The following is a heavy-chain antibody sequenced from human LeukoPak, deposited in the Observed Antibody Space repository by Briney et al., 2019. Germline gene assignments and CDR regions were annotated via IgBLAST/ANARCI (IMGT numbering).Heavy chain of an antibody. V-gene: IGHV3-23*01. J-gene: IGHJ6*03. Sequence: GGSLRLSCAASGFTFNSYAMTWVRQAPGKGLEWVSAISGSGGGTYYADSVKGRFTISRDNSKNTLYLQMNSLRAEDTAVYYCAKNRENYYYMDVWGKGTAVTVSS. CDR1: GFTFNSYA. D-gene: IGHD5-24*01. CDR2: ISGSGGGT. CDR3: AKNRENYYYMDV.